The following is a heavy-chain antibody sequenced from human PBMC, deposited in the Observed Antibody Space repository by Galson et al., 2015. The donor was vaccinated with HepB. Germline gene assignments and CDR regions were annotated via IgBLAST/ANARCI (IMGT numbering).Heavy chain of an antibody. V-gene: IGHV3-23*01. CDR3: AKGMGYCSNTSCSNYDILTGYYNPGGFDY. Sequence: SLRLSCAASGFTFSSYAMNWVRQAPGKGLEWVSAISWSGGSIYYADSVKGRFTISRDNAKNTLYLQMNSLRAEDTAVYYCAKGMGYCSNTSCSNYDILTGYYNPGGFDYWGQGTLVTVSS. J-gene: IGHJ4*02. CDR1: GFTFSSYA. CDR2: ISWSGGSI. D-gene: IGHD3-9*01.